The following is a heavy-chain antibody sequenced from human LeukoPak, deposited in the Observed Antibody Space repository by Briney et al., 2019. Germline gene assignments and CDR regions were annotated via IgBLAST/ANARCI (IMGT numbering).Heavy chain of an antibody. D-gene: IGHD1-26*01. CDR2: INHSGST. V-gene: IGHV4-34*01. J-gene: IGHJ4*02. CDR3: ARDLIVGATRIGAFDY. Sequence: SETLSLTCAVYGGSFSGYYWSWIRQPPGKGLEWIGEINHSGSTNYNPSLKSRVTISVDTSKNQFSLKLSSATAADTAVYYCARDLIVGATRIGAFDYWGQGTLVTVSS. CDR1: GGSFSGYY.